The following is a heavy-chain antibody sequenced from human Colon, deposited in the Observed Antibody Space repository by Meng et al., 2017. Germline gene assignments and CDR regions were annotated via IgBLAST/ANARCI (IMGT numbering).Heavy chain of an antibody. CDR2: IKRDGTET. Sequence: GESLKISCAASGFTFSSYSMTWVRQAPGRGLEWVANIKRDGTETDYVDSVKGRFTISRDNAKDSLYLQMNSLRAEDTAVYYCARDRQAAYWGQGTLV. V-gene: IGHV3-7*01. J-gene: IGHJ4*02. D-gene: IGHD2-15*01. CDR1: GFTFSSYS. CDR3: ARDRQAAY.